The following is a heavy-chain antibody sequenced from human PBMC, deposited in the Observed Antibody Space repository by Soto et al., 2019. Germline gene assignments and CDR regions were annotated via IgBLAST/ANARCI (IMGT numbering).Heavy chain of an antibody. CDR1: GGSINTFY. Sequence: PSETLSLTCTVSGGSINTFYWSWVRQPAGKGLEWIGRIFSSGSTSFNPSLESRVAMSVDTSKNHFSLNLSSVTAADMAVYYCAREGYSSAYNFAHGIPLWPFDFWGQGALVTVSS. V-gene: IGHV4-4*07. CDR3: AREGYSSAYNFAHGIPLWPFDF. CDR2: IFSSGST. D-gene: IGHD5-12*01. J-gene: IGHJ4*02.